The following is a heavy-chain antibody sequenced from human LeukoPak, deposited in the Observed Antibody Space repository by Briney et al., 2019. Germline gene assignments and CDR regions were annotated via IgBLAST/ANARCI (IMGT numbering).Heavy chain of an antibody. CDR3: ASSDPLYSSSWYFRTAAFDY. Sequence: PGGSLRLSCAASGFTFSSYAISWVRQAPGQGLEWMGGIIPIFGTANYAQKFQGRVTITADESTSTAYMELSSLRSEDTAVYYCASSDPLYSSSWYFRTAAFDYWGRGTLVTVSS. D-gene: IGHD6-13*01. J-gene: IGHJ4*02. CDR2: IIPIFGTA. CDR1: GFTFSSYA. V-gene: IGHV1-69*01.